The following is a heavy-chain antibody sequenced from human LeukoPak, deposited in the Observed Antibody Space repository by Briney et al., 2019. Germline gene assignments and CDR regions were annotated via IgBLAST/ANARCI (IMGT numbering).Heavy chain of an antibody. J-gene: IGHJ5*02. Sequence: SETLSLTCAVYGGSFSGYYWSWIRQPPGKGLEWIGEINHSGSTNYNPSLKSRVTISVDTSKNQFSLKLSSVTAADTAVYHCACRRGYCSGGSCYRGRFDPWGQGTLVTVSS. CDR1: GGSFSGYY. V-gene: IGHV4-34*01. D-gene: IGHD2-15*01. CDR3: ACRRGYCSGGSCYRGRFDP. CDR2: INHSGST.